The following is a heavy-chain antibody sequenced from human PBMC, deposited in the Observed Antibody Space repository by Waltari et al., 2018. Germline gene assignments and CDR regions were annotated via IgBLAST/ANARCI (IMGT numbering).Heavy chain of an antibody. V-gene: IGHV3-48*03. CDR3: ARDNSSGWSNYYYYGMDV. CDR2: ISSSGSTI. CDR1: GFPFSSYE. J-gene: IGHJ6*02. D-gene: IGHD6-19*01. Sequence: EVQLVESGGGLVQPGGSLRLSCAASGFPFSSYEMNWVRQAPGKGLDWVSYISSSGSTIYYADSVKGRFTISRDNAKNSLYLQMNSLRAEDTAVYYCARDNSSGWSNYYYYGMDVWGQGTTVTVSS.